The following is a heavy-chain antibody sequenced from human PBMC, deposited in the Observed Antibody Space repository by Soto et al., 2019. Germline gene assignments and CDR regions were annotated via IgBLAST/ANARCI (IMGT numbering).Heavy chain of an antibody. Sequence: QVQLVESGGGVVQPGRSLRLSCAASGFTFSSYGMHWVRQAPGKGLEWVAVISYDGSNKYYADSVKGRFTISRDNSKNTLYLQMNSLRAEDTAVYYCAGSSSWYFGYYYYGMDVWGQGTTVTVSS. V-gene: IGHV3-30*03. CDR1: GFTFSSYG. D-gene: IGHD6-13*01. CDR2: ISYDGSNK. CDR3: AGSSSWYFGYYYYGMDV. J-gene: IGHJ6*02.